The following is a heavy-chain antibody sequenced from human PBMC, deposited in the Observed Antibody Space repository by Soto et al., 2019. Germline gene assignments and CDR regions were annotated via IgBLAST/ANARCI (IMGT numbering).Heavy chain of an antibody. CDR2: TYYRSKWYN. J-gene: IGHJ5*02. CDR1: GDSVSSNSAA. V-gene: IGHV6-1*01. CDR3: ARVKYYDSSGYYYDNWFDP. Sequence: PSQTLSLTCAISGDSVSSNSAAWNWIRQSPSRGLEWLGRTYYRSKWYNDYAVSVKSRITINPDTSKNQFSLQLNSVTPEDTAVYYCARVKYYDSSGYYYDNWFDPWGQGTLVTVSS. D-gene: IGHD3-22*01.